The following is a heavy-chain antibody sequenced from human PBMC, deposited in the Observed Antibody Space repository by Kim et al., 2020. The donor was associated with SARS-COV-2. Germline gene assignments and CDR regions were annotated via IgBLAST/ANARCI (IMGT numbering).Heavy chain of an antibody. J-gene: IGHJ3*02. D-gene: IGHD1-26*01. CDR3: ARRPGSYYAFDI. Sequence: YSNPSLKSRVTISVDTSKSQFSLKLSSVTAADTAVYYCARRPGSYYAFDIWGQGTMVTVSS. V-gene: IGHV4-39*01.